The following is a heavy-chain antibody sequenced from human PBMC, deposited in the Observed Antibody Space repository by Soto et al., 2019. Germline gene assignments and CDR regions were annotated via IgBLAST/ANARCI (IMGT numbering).Heavy chain of an antibody. CDR3: ARGPSPYYDSSGYYPDLDY. CDR1: GFTFSDYY. J-gene: IGHJ4*02. CDR2: ISSSGSTI. Sequence: PGGSLRLSCAASGFTFSDYYMSWIRQAPGKGLEWVSYISSSGSTIYYADSVKGRFTISRDNAKNSLYLQMNSLRAEDTAVYYCARGPSPYYDSSGYYPDLDYWGQGTLVTVSS. V-gene: IGHV3-11*01. D-gene: IGHD3-22*01.